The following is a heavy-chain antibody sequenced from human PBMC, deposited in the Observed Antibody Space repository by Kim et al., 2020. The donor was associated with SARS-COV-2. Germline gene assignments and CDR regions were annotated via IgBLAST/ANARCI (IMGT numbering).Heavy chain of an antibody. D-gene: IGHD1-20*01. CDR3: ARVKPYNWNHYYYYGMDV. Sequence: ASVKVSCKASGYTFTSYGISWVRQAPGQGLEWMGWISAYNGNTNYAQKLQGRVTMTTDTSTSTAYMELRSLRSDDTAVYYCARVKPYNWNHYYYYGMDVWGQGTTVTVSS. CDR1: GYTFTSYG. J-gene: IGHJ6*02. CDR2: ISAYNGNT. V-gene: IGHV1-18*01.